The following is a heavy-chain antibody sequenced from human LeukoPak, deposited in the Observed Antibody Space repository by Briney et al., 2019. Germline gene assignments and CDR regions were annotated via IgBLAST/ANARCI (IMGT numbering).Heavy chain of an antibody. CDR2: IYSGGST. V-gene: IGHV3-53*04. Sequence: QAGGSLRLSCAASGFTFSSYAMNWVRQAPGKGLEWVSVIYSGGSTYYADSVKGRFTISRHNSKNTLYLQMNSLRAEDTAVYYCARRGYSYEFDYWGQGTLVTVSS. CDR3: ARRGYSYEFDY. CDR1: GFTFSSYA. D-gene: IGHD5-18*01. J-gene: IGHJ4*02.